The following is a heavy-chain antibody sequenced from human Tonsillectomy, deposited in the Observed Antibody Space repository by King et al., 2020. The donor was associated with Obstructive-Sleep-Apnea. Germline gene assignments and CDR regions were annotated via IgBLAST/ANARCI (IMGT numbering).Heavy chain of an antibody. Sequence: VQLVQSGAEVKKPGASVKVSCKASGYTFSGYGISWVRQAPGQGLEWMGWISAYNGNTNYAQKLQGRITMTIETSTSTAYMELRSLTSDDTAVYYCVRDQGGGRNILEYGGQGTLVTVSS. V-gene: IGHV1-18*01. CDR1: GYTFSGYG. J-gene: IGHJ4*02. CDR2: ISAYNGNT. D-gene: IGHD2-15*01. CDR3: VRDQGGGRNILEY.